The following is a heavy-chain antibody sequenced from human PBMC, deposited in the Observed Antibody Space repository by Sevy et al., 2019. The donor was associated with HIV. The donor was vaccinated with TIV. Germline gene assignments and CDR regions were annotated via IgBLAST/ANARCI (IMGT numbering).Heavy chain of an antibody. CDR1: GFTFSSYA. D-gene: IGHD2-2*01. CDR3: ARDMPFGDYYYGMDV. Sequence: GGSLRLSCAASGFTFSSYAMHWVRQAPGKGLEWVAFISYDGSNKYYADSVKGRFTISRDNSKNTLYLQMNSLSAEDTAVYYCARDMPFGDYYYGMDVWGQGTTVTVSS. J-gene: IGHJ6*02. V-gene: IGHV3-30-3*01. CDR2: ISYDGSNK.